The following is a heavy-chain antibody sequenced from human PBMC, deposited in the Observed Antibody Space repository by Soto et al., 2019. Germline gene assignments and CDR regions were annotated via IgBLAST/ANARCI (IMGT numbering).Heavy chain of an antibody. CDR3: ARDYGSGRYPHI. Sequence: GGSLRLSCAASGFTFSSYAMHWVRQAPGKGLEWVAVISYDGSNKYYADSVKGRFTISRDNAKNSLYLQMNSLRAEDTAVYYCARDYGSGRYPHIWGQGTLVTVSS. D-gene: IGHD3-10*01. CDR2: ISYDGSNK. CDR1: GFTFSSYA. V-gene: IGHV3-30-3*01. J-gene: IGHJ4*02.